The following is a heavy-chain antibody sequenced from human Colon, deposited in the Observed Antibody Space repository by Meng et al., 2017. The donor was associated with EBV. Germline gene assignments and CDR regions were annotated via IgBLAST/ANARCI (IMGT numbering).Heavy chain of an antibody. V-gene: IGHV4-34*01. CDR1: GGSFSDSY. CDR2: IYYSGST. D-gene: IGHD4-23*01. Sequence: QVQLQQWGAGLLKPSETLSLTCTVYGGSFSDSYWTWIRQPPGKGLQWIGYIYYSGSTYYNPSLKSRLTISIDTSKNQFSLRLRSVTAADTAVYHCVRAPMDDFGGHRFDYWGQGILVTVSS. J-gene: IGHJ4*02. CDR3: VRAPMDDFGGHRFDY.